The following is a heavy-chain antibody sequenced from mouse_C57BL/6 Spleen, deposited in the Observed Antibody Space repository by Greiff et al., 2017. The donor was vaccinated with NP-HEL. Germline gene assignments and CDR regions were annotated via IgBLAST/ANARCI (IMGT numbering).Heavy chain of an antibody. D-gene: IGHD1-1*01. CDR2: IYPGDGDT. V-gene: IGHV1-80*01. CDR3: ARSSSSRYFDV. J-gene: IGHJ1*03. Sequence: VQLQESGAELVKPGASVKISCKASGYAFSSYWMNWVKQRPGKGLEWIGQIYPGDGDTNYNGKFKGKATLTADKSSSTAYMQLSSLTSEDSAVYFCARSSSSRYFDVWGTGTTVTVSS. CDR1: GYAFSSYW.